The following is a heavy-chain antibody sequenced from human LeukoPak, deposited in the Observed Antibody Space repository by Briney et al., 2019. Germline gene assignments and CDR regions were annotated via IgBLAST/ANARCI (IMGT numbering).Heavy chain of an antibody. D-gene: IGHD2-2*01. V-gene: IGHV3-23*01. Sequence: GGSLRLSCAASGFTFSSYAMSWVRQAPGKGLEWVSAISGSGGSTYYADSVKGRFTISGDNSKNTLYLQMNSLRAEDTAVYYCAKDGGEVPAAIPYYFDYWGQGTLVTVSS. J-gene: IGHJ4*02. CDR1: GFTFSSYA. CDR2: ISGSGGST. CDR3: AKDGGEVPAAIPYYFDY.